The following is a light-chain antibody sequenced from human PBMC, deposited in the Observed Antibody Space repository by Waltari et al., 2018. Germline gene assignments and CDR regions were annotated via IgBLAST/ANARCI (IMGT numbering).Light chain of an antibody. CDR1: QSISDS. Sequence: DIQMTQSPSTLSASVGDRVTITCRASQSISDSFAWYQQKPGKAPKHLIYKASSLESGVPSRFSCSGSATECTLTITSLQPDDLATYYCQHYKSYPITFGQGTRLEIK. CDR3: QHYKSYPIT. CDR2: KAS. J-gene: IGKJ5*01. V-gene: IGKV1-5*03.